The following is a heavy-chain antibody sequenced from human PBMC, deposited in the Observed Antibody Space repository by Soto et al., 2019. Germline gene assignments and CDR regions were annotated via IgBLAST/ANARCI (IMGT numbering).Heavy chain of an antibody. CDR3: ARGAAGDSSLVTYHFDC. J-gene: IGHJ4*02. Sequence: QVQLMQSGAEVKKPGASVKVSCKASGYTFVGYYIHWVRQAPGQGLEWVGWINPNSGGTNYAQTFQGRGTMTRGTSISTAFMDLSRVISDDTAVYYCARGAAGDSSLVTYHFDCWGQGTLVTVSS. CDR2: INPNSGGT. D-gene: IGHD3-16*01. CDR1: GYTFVGYY. V-gene: IGHV1-2*02.